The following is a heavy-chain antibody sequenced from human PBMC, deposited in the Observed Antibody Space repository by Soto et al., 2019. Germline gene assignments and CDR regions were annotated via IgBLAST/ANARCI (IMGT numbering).Heavy chain of an antibody. D-gene: IGHD5-12*01. CDR1: GGSIRSYY. V-gene: IGHV4-59*01. CDR2: IFYSGST. CDR3: ARGGMATIFRLGWFDP. Sequence: SETLSLTCTVSGGSIRSYYWTWIRQPPGKGLEWLGYIFYSGSTFYNPSLKSRVTISIHTSKSQFSLKLSSVTAADTAVYYCARGGMATIFRLGWFDPWGQGTLVTVSS. J-gene: IGHJ5*02.